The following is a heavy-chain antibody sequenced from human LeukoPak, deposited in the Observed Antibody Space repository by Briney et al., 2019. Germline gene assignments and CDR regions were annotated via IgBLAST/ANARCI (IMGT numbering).Heavy chain of an antibody. Sequence: GGSLRLSCAASGFTFSSYAMHWVRQAPGKGLEWVAVISYDGSNKYYADSVKGRFTISRDNSKNTLYLQMNSLRAEDTAVYYCAKVSSGWYTDAFDIGGQGTMVTVSS. CDR2: ISYDGSNK. V-gene: IGHV3-30*04. J-gene: IGHJ3*02. D-gene: IGHD6-19*01. CDR1: GFTFSSYA. CDR3: AKVSSGWYTDAFDI.